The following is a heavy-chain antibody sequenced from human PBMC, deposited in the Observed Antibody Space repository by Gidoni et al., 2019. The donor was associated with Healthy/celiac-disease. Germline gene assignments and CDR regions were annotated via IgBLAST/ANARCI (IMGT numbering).Heavy chain of an antibody. Sequence: QVQLVESGGDVVQPARSLRLSGAAAGFTCSAYAMHWVRTAPGKGLEWLAVISYDGSNKNYDGSVKCRFTISRDNSKNTLYLEINSLRADDTAVYYCARDRGRMVRGGIIGDYWGQGTLVTVSS. CDR2: ISYDGSNK. J-gene: IGHJ4*02. CDR1: GFTCSAYA. D-gene: IGHD3-10*01. V-gene: IGHV3-30-3*01. CDR3: ARDRGRMVRGGIIGDY.